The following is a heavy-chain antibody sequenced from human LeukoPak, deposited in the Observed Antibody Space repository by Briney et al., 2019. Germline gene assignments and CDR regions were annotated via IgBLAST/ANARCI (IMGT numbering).Heavy chain of an antibody. D-gene: IGHD1-26*01. CDR2: IYYSGST. V-gene: IGHV4-59*12. CDR1: GGSISSYY. CDR3: AKDRGAEQDV. Sequence: SETLSLTCTVSGGSISSYYWSWIRQPPGKGLEWIGYIYYSGSTNYNPSLKSRVTISVDTSKNQFSLKLSSVTAADTAVYYCAKDRGAEQDVWGQGTTVTVSS. J-gene: IGHJ6*02.